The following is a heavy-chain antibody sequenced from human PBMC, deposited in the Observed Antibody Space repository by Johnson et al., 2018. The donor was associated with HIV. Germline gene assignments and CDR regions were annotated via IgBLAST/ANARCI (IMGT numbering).Heavy chain of an antibody. CDR1: GFTFSSYA. D-gene: IGHD1-14*01. J-gene: IGHJ3*02. CDR2: IGTAGDT. V-gene: IGHV3-13*01. Sequence: VQLVESGGGLVQPGRSLRLSCAASGFTFSSYAMHWVRQATGKGLEWVSAIGTAGDTYYPGSVKGRFTISRDNSKNTLYLQMNSLRAEDTAVYYCAKDNPGVSHAFDIWGQGTMVTVSS. CDR3: AKDNPGVSHAFDI.